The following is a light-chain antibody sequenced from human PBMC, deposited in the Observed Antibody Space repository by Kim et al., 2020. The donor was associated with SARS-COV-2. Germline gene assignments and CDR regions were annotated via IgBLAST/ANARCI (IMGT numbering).Light chain of an antibody. V-gene: IGKV1-39*01. CDR3: RQCASTPT. CDR1: QSIGNC. J-gene: IGKJ1*01. Sequence: DIQMTQSPSSLSASVGDRVIITCRASQSIGNCLNWYQHKPGKAPKLLIYGASSWQSGVPSGFSGSGSGTEFTLTISSHQPEDIATYYWRQCASTPTFGQGTKVDIK. CDR2: GAS.